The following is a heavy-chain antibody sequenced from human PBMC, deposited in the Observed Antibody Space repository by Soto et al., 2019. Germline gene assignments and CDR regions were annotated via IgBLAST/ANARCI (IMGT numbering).Heavy chain of an antibody. D-gene: IGHD2-21*02. CDR3: AKCSVRGRGGDCYFDY. CDR1: GFTFDDYA. J-gene: IGHJ4*02. V-gene: IGHV3-9*01. CDR2: ISWNSGSI. Sequence: EVQLVESGGGLVQPGRSLRLSCAASGFTFDDYAMHWVRQAPGKGLEWASGISWNSGSIGYADSVKGRFTISRDNSKNTLYLQMNSLRAEDTAVYYCAKCSVRGRGGDCYFDYWGQGTLVTVSS.